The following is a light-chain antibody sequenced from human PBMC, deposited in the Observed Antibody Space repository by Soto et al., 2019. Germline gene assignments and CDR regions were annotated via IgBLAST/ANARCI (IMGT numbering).Light chain of an antibody. V-gene: IGKV1-5*03. Sequence: QITQSPPTLFAPEGDRETLPSGPSQSIRGQLPGYQQKPGKAPNLLIYQASNLETGVPSRFTGSGSGTEFTLTISSLQPDDLATYYCLQYQSYWTFGQGTKVEVK. CDR3: LQYQSYWT. CDR1: QSIRGQ. J-gene: IGKJ1*01. CDR2: QAS.